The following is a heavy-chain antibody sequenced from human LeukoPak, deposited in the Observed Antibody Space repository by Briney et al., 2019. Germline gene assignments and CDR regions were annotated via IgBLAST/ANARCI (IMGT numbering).Heavy chain of an antibody. V-gene: IGHV4-38-2*01. Sequence: SETLSLTCVVSGYSISSGYYWGWIRQPPGKGLEWIGSIYHSGTTYYNPSLRGRLIISLATSKNQFALNLSSVTAADTAVYYCARIDFEGYFDYWGQGTLVTVSS. CDR1: GYSISSGYY. J-gene: IGHJ4*02. CDR3: ARIDFEGYFDY. D-gene: IGHD2/OR15-2a*01. CDR2: IYHSGTT.